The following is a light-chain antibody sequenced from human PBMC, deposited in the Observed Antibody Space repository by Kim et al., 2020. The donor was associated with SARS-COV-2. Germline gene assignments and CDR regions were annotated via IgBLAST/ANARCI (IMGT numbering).Light chain of an antibody. J-gene: IGKJ2*01. CDR2: GAS. Sequence: PGGRIPVACRAMQSVNNNFLTGHQQKPGQTPRLLIYGASTRAPGIPDRFSGSVSGTDFTLTISRLEPEDFAVYYCHYYGSAPYTFGQGTKLEI. V-gene: IGKV3-20*01. CDR3: HYYGSAPYT. CDR1: QSVNNNF.